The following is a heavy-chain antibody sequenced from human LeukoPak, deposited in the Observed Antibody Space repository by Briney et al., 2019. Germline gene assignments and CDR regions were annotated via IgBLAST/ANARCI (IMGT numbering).Heavy chain of an antibody. Sequence: ASVKVSCKASGYTFTTYNINWVRQAPGQGLEWMGWISGYNGNTNYAQKFQGRVTMTWDTSISTAYMELSRLRSDDTAVYYCARDLYYYDSSGYWGTDYWGQGTLVTVSS. CDR2: ISGYNGNT. D-gene: IGHD3-22*01. V-gene: IGHV1-18*01. J-gene: IGHJ4*02. CDR3: ARDLYYYDSSGYWGTDY. CDR1: GYTFTTYN.